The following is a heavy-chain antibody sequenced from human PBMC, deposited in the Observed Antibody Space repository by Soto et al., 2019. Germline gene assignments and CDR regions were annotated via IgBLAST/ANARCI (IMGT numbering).Heavy chain of an antibody. D-gene: IGHD6-19*01. CDR1: GFTFSSYG. CDR2: ISYDGSNK. CDR3: AKEGSSGWYVYYFDY. V-gene: IGHV3-30*18. Sequence: QVQLVESGGGVVQPGRSLRLSCAASGFTFSSYGMHWVRQAPGKGLEWVAVISYDGSNKDYADSVKVRFTISRDNSKNALYLQMNSLRAEDTAVYYCAKEGSSGWYVYYFDYWGQGTLGTVAA. J-gene: IGHJ4*02.